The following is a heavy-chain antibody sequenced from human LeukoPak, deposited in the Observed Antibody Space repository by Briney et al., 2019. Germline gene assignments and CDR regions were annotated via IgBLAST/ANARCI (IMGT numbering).Heavy chain of an antibody. D-gene: IGHD6-13*01. Sequence: SATLSLTCTVSGGSISSYYWSWIRQPAGKGLEWIGRIYNSGSTNYNPPLKSRVTMSVDTSKNQFSLKLSSVTAADTAVYYCARGGWGIAAAGTFDYWGQGTLVTVSS. V-gene: IGHV4-4*07. J-gene: IGHJ4*02. CDR3: ARGGWGIAAAGTFDY. CDR1: GGSISSYY. CDR2: IYNSGST.